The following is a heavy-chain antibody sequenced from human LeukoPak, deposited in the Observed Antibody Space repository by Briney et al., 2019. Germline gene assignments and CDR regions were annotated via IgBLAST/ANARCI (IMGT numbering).Heavy chain of an antibody. CDR1: GFIFTNYF. D-gene: IGHD5-18*01. J-gene: IGHJ4*02. CDR3: AKAGEGYSYGFNDY. V-gene: IGHV3-7*03. Sequence: TGGSLRLSCAASGFIFTNYFMSWVRQAPGKGLEWVASIKHDGSEKYYVDSVRGRFTISRDNTMNSLYLQMSSLRAEDTAVYYCAKAGEGYSYGFNDYWGQGTLVTVSS. CDR2: IKHDGSEK.